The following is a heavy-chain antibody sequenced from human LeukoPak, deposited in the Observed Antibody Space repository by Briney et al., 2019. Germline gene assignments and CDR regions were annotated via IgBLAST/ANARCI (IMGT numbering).Heavy chain of an antibody. D-gene: IGHD1-26*01. Sequence: GGSLRLSCAASGFTFSSYGMRWVRQAPGKGVEWVAVIWYDGSNKYYADSVKGRFTISRDNSKNTLYLQMNSLRAEDTAVYYCARGQRIVGATLGDYWGQGTLVTVSS. CDR1: GFTFSSYG. V-gene: IGHV3-33*01. J-gene: IGHJ4*02. CDR2: IWYDGSNK. CDR3: ARGQRIVGATLGDY.